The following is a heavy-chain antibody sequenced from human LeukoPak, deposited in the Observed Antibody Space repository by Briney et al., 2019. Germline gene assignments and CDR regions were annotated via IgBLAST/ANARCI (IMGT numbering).Heavy chain of an antibody. CDR3: ARDCDSRGYYWYFDL. D-gene: IGHD3-22*01. CDR1: GGSISSYY. V-gene: IGHV4-4*07. J-gene: IGHJ2*01. CDR2: IYTSGST. Sequence: SETLSLTCTVSGGSISSYYWSWIRQPAGKGLEWIGRIYTSGSTNYNPSLKSRVTMSVDTSKNQFSLKLSSVTAADTAVYYCARDCDSRGYYWYFDLWGRGTLVTVSS.